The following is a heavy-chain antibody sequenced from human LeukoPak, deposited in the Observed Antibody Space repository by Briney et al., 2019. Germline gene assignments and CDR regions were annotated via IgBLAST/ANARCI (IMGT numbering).Heavy chain of an antibody. V-gene: IGHV1-69*13. CDR2: IIPMFGTA. CDR1: GYTFTSYY. Sequence: ASVKVSCKASGYTFTSYYMHWVRQAPGQGLEWMGGIIPMFGTANYAQKFQGRVTITADESTSTAYMELSSLRSEDTAVYYCARVYHSGGGYCSSTSCYYYYGMDVWGQGTTVTVSS. J-gene: IGHJ6*02. CDR3: ARVYHSGGGYCSSTSCYYYYGMDV. D-gene: IGHD2-2*01.